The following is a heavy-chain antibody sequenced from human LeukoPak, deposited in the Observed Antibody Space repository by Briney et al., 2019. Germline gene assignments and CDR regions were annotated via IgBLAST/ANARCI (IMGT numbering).Heavy chain of an antibody. V-gene: IGHV4-30-2*01. CDR1: GGSISSGGSS. Sequence: SETLSLTCAVFGGSISSGGSSWSWIRQPPGKGLEWIGYIYHSGSTYYSPSLKSRVTISVDRSKNQFSLKLSSVTAADMAVYYCASGKGSSGTYQFDYWGQGTLVTVSS. CDR3: ASGKGSSGTYQFDY. J-gene: IGHJ4*02. CDR2: IYHSGST. D-gene: IGHD3-22*01.